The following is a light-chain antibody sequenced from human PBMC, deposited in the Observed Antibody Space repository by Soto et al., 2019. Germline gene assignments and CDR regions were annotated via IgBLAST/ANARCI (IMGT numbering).Light chain of an antibody. CDR2: DVS. CDR3: SSFTCTSTSV. V-gene: IGLV2-14*03. J-gene: IGLJ1*01. CDR1: SSDVGRYNY. Sequence: QSVLAQPASVSGSRGQSITISCTGTSSDVGRYNYVSWFQQHPGKAPKLIIYDVSNWPSGVSDRFSGSKSGNTASLTISGLHPEDEAYYYCSSFTCTSTSVFATWTSLTV.